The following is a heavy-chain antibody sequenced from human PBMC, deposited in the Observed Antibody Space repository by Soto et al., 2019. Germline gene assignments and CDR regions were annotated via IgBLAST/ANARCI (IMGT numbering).Heavy chain of an antibody. J-gene: IGHJ6*02. CDR2: IIPIFGTA. CDR1: GGTFSSYA. D-gene: IGHD5-12*01. V-gene: IGHV1-69*13. CDR3: ARRSYNVDIVATAHAAYGMDV. Sequence: SVKVSCKASGGTFSSYAISWVRLAPGQGLEWMGGIIPIFGTANYAQKFQGRVTITADESTSTAYMELSSLRSEDTAVYYCARRSYNVDIVATAHAAYGMDVWGQGTTVTVSS.